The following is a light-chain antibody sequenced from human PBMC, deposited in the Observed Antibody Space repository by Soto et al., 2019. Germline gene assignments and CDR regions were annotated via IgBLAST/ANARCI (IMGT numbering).Light chain of an antibody. J-gene: IGKJ3*01. Sequence: DIQMTQSPSTLSASVGDRVTITCRASQSISTWLAWYQQKPGKAPKVLIYDASSLESGVPSRFSGSGSGTEFTINISSLQPDDFATYYCQQYKNSLTFGPGTKVDIK. V-gene: IGKV1-5*01. CDR1: QSISTW. CDR3: QQYKNSLT. CDR2: DAS.